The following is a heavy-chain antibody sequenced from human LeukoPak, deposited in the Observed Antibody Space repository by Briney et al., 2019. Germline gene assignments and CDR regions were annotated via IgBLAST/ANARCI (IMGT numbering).Heavy chain of an antibody. CDR1: GYIFNSYG. J-gene: IGHJ4*02. Sequence: GASVKVSCKASGYIFNSYGISWVRQAPGQGLEWMGWISAFNGNTNYAQKFQGRVTMTTGTSTNTAYMELRSLSSDDTAVYFCARDPVGANGVFDYWGQGTLVTASS. CDR3: ARDPVGANGVFDY. V-gene: IGHV1-18*01. D-gene: IGHD1-26*01. CDR2: ISAFNGNT.